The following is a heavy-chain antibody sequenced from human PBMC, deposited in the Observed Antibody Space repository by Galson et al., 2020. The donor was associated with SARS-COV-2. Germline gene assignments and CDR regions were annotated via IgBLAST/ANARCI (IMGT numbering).Heavy chain of an antibody. D-gene: IGHD2-2*01. CDR3: AREAEYCTSNSCFGY. J-gene: IGHJ4*02. CDR1: GGTFSSFA. V-gene: IGHV1-69*10. Sequence: SVQVSCKAFGGTFSSFAISWVRQAPGQGLEWMGGIIPIIGIPNYAQKFQGRVTITADKSTSTAYMELSSLRFEDTAVYYCAREAEYCTSNSCFGYWGQGTLVTVSS. CDR2: IIPIIGIP.